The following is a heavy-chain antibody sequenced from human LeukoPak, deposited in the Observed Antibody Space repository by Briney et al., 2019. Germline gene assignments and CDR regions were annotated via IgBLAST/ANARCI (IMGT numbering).Heavy chain of an antibody. V-gene: IGHV4-59*01. CDR1: GGSISSYY. CDR3: ARARGDSSGWYEYYFDY. J-gene: IGHJ4*02. CDR2: IYYSGST. D-gene: IGHD6-19*01. Sequence: SETLSLTCTVSGGSISSYYWSWIRRPPGKGLEWIGYIYYSGSTNYNPSLKSRVTISVDTSKNQFSLKLSSVTAADTAVYYCARARGDSSGWYEYYFDYWGQGTLVTVSS.